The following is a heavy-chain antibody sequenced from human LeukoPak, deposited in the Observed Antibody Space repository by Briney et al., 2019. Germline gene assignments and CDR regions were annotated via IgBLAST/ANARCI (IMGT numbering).Heavy chain of an antibody. J-gene: IGHJ4*02. CDR3: AITGPHYYGSGNPFDY. CDR1: GGSFSGYY. Sequence: VAQSLTCAVYGGSFSGYYWSWIRQPPGKGLEWIGDISRSWSTNFNPSLKSRVIISVDTSKSQFSLKVNSVTAADTAIYYCAITGPHYYGSGNPFDYWGQGTLVTVSS. CDR2: ISRSWST. D-gene: IGHD3-10*01. V-gene: IGHV4-34*01.